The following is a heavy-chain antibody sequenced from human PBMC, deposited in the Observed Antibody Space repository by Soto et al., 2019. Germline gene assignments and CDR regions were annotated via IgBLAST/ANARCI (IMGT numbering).Heavy chain of an antibody. CDR1: GFTFSSYA. CDR2: ISYDGSNK. J-gene: IGHJ4*02. CDR3: ASPQYCTNGVCYDY. V-gene: IGHV3-30-3*01. D-gene: IGHD2-8*01. Sequence: GGSLRLSCAASGFTFSSYAMHWVRQAPGKGLEWVAVISYDGSNKYYADSVKGRFTISRDNSKNTLYLQMNSLRAEDTAVYYCASPQYCTNGVCYDYWGQGTLVTVSS.